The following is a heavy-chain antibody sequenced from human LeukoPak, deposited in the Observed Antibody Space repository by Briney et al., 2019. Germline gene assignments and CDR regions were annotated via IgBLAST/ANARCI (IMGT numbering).Heavy chain of an antibody. Sequence: SETLSLTCTVSGASISSLYGSWMREPRGRGAEGCGYIFHRGSTGYNPSHNTRVTISVATSKKQFSLQLSSVTTSDTAVYYCASQRYSSSERFDYWGQGILVTVSS. D-gene: IGHD6-13*01. J-gene: IGHJ4*02. CDR2: IFHRGST. CDR1: GASISSLY. V-gene: IGHV4-59*08. CDR3: ASQRYSSSERFDY.